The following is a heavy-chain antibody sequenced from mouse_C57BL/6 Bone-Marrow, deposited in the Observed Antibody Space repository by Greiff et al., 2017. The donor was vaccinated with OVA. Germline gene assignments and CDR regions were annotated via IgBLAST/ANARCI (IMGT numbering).Heavy chain of an antibody. CDR1: GYTFTSYG. D-gene: IGHD2-2*01. V-gene: IGHV1-81*01. CDR3: AGLRRGDYYAMDY. J-gene: IGHJ4*01. CDR2: IYPRSGNT. Sequence: VHLVESGAELARPGASVKLSCKASGYTFTSYGISWVKQRTGQGLEWIGEIYPRSGNTYYNEKFKGKATLTADKSSSTAYMELRSLTSEDSAVYFCAGLRRGDYYAMDYWGQGTSVTVSS.